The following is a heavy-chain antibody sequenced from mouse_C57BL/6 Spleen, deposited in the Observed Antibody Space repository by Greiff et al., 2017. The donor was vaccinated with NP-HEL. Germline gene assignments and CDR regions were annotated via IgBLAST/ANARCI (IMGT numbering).Heavy chain of an antibody. V-gene: IGHV1-4*01. Sequence: VQLQQSGAELARPGASVKLSCKASGYTFTSYTMHWVKQRPGQGLEWIGYINPSSGYTKYTQKFKDKATLTADKSSSTAYMQLSSMTSEDSAVYYCATSTGTYYAMDYWGQGTSVTVSS. CDR1: GYTFTSYT. CDR2: INPSSGYT. J-gene: IGHJ4*01. D-gene: IGHD4-1*02. CDR3: ATSTGTYYAMDY.